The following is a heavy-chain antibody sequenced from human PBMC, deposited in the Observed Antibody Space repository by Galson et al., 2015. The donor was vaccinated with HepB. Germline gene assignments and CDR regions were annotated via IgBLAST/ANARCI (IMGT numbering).Heavy chain of an antibody. V-gene: IGHV3-33*01. CDR3: ARDSTVTRGGFDY. Sequence: SLRLSCAASGFTFSSYGMHWVRQAPGKGLEWVAVIWYDGSNKYYADSVKGRFTISRDNSKNTLYLQMNSLRAEDTAVYYCARDSTVTRGGFDYWGQGTLVTVSS. CDR1: GFTFSSYG. J-gene: IGHJ4*02. D-gene: IGHD4-17*01. CDR2: IWYDGSNK.